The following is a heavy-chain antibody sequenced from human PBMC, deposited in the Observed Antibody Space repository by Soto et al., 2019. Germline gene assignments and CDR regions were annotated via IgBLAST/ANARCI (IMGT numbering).Heavy chain of an antibody. Sequence: QVQLVESGGGVVQPGRSLRLSCAASGFTFSSYAMHWVRQAPGKGLEWVAVISYDGSNKYYADSVKGRFTISRDNSKNTLYLQMNSLRAEDTAVYYCAREGGVDTGRYGMDVWGQGTTAPVSS. CDR3: AREGGVDTGRYGMDV. CDR2: ISYDGSNK. J-gene: IGHJ6*02. D-gene: IGHD5-18*01. CDR1: GFTFSSYA. V-gene: IGHV3-30-3*01.